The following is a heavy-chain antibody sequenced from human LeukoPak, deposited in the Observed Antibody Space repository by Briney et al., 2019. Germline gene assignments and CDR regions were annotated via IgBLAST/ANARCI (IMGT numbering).Heavy chain of an antibody. J-gene: IGHJ4*02. CDR2: INHSGST. CDR1: GGSISSYY. Sequence: SETLSLTCTVSGGSISSYYWSWIRQPPGKGLEWIGEINHSGSTNYNPSLKSRVTISVDTSKNQFSLKLSSVTAADTAVYYCALRLNYFDYWGQGTLVTVSS. CDR3: ALRLNYFDY. V-gene: IGHV4-34*01.